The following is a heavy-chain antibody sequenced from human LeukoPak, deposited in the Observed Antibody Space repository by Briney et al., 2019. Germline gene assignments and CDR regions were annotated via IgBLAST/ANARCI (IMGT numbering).Heavy chain of an antibody. CDR3: AQRAVRRSSWYYVMDV. Sequence: PGGSLRLPCAASGFTFSTNAMSWARQATGKGLEGVSTTSASGGRTYYADPVRGRFTISKDNSKNTLYLQMNNLTAEDTAVYYSAQRAVRRSSWYYVMDVWGQGTTVTAAS. D-gene: IGHD6-13*01. CDR2: TSASGGRT. CDR1: GFTFSTNA. V-gene: IGHV3-23*01. J-gene: IGHJ6*02.